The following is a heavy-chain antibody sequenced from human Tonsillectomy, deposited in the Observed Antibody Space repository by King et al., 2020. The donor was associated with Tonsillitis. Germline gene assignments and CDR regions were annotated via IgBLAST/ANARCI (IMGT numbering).Heavy chain of an antibody. CDR3: ALKGPAHYYDNSGYYPYYFDY. V-gene: IGHV5-51*01. J-gene: IGHJ4*02. Sequence: VQLVQSGAEVKKPGESLNISCKGSGYSFTNYWIGWVRQMPGKGLEWMGIIYPGDSHTRYSPSFQGQVTISADKSISTAYLQWSSLKASDTAMYYCALKGPAHYYDNSGYYPYYFDYWGQGTLVTVSS. CDR2: IYPGDSHT. CDR1: GYSFTNYW. D-gene: IGHD3-22*01.